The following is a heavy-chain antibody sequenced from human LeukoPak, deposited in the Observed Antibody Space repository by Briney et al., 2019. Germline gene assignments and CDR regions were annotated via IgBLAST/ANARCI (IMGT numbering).Heavy chain of an antibody. J-gene: IGHJ6*03. CDR1: GYTFTSYY. V-gene: IGHV1-46*01. CDR3: ATGGGNDYYYMDV. Sequence: ASVKVSCKASGYTFTSYYMHWVRQAPGQGLEWMGIINPSGGSTSYAQKFQGRVTMTRDTSTSTVYIELSSLRSEDTAVYYCATGGGNDYYYMDVWGKGTTVTVSS. CDR2: INPSGGST. D-gene: IGHD4-23*01.